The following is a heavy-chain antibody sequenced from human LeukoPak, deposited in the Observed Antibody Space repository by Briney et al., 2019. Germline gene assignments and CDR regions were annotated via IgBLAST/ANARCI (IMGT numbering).Heavy chain of an antibody. CDR1: GGSFSGYY. CDR2: INHSGST. D-gene: IGHD2-2*01. CDR3: ARARPGQYQLLNRSYYFDY. Sequence: SETLSLTCAVYGGSFSGYYWSWIRQPPGKGLEWIGEINHSGSTNYNPSLKSRVTMSVDTSKNQFSLKLSSVTAADTAVYYCARARPGQYQLLNRSYYFDYWGQGTLVTVSS. V-gene: IGHV4-34*01. J-gene: IGHJ4*02.